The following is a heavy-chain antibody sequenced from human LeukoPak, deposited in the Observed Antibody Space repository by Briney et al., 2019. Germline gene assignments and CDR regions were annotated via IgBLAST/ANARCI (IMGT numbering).Heavy chain of an antibody. CDR2: IYYSGST. D-gene: IGHD3-3*01. V-gene: IGHV4-30-4*08. J-gene: IGHJ6*03. CDR1: GGSISSGDYY. CDR3: ARDLGYYDFWSGYYYYYYMDV. Sequence: SETLSLTCTVSGGSISSGDYYWRWIRQPPGTGLEWIGYIYYSGSTYYNPSLKSRVTISVDTSKNQFSLKLSSVTAADTAVYYCARDLGYYDFWSGYYYYYYMDVWGKGTTVTVSS.